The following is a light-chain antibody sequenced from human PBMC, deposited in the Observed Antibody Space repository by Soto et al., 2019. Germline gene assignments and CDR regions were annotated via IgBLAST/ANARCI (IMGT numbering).Light chain of an antibody. Sequence: DIQMTQSPSSLSASVGDRVTITCQASQDISDYLNWYQQKPGKAPKLLIYDASNLETGVPSRFSGSGSGTGFTFTNSNLQPEDIATYYCQQYYNLLLTFGGGTKVEIK. V-gene: IGKV1-33*01. CDR3: QQYYNLLLT. CDR2: DAS. CDR1: QDISDY. J-gene: IGKJ4*01.